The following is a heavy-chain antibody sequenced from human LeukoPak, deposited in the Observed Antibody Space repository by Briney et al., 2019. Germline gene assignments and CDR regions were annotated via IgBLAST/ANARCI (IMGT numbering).Heavy chain of an antibody. D-gene: IGHD3-22*01. CDR3: ARRSTYSDSSGQVPFDY. CDR1: GGSIRSSYYY. CDR2: IYDSGST. J-gene: IGHJ4*02. Sequence: SETLSLTCTVSGGSIRSSYYYWGWIRQPPGKGLEWIGSIYDSGSTYYNPSLKSRVTISVDTSKNQFSLKLNSVTAADTAVYYCARRSTYSDSSGQVPFDYWGQGTLVTVSS. V-gene: IGHV4-39*01.